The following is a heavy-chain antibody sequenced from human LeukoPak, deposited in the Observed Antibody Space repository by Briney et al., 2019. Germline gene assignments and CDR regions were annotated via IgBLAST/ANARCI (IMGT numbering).Heavy chain of an antibody. V-gene: IGHV4-4*09. CDR2: IYTSGST. D-gene: IGHD3-22*01. CDR1: SGSISSYY. J-gene: IGHJ4*02. Sequence: SENLSFTCTGYSGSISSYYWSWIRQPPGKGLKWIRYIYTSGSTNYNPSLKSRVTISVDTSKNQFSLKLSSVTAADTAVYYCARHSSSGYYPIDYWGQGTLVTVSS. CDR3: ARHSSSGYYPIDY.